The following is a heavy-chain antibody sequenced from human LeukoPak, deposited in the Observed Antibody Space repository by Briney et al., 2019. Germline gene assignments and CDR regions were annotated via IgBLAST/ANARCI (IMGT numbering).Heavy chain of an antibody. V-gene: IGHV4-61*05. J-gene: IGHJ4*02. CDR1: GYSITSGYY. CDR2: IYYSGST. Sequence: SETLSLTCTVSGYSITSGYYWGWIRQPPGKGLEWIGYIYYSGSTNYNPSLKSRVTISVDTSKNQFSLKLSSVTAADTAVYYCASPRAGDYGSGSYRYYFDYWGQGTLVTVSS. CDR3: ASPRAGDYGSGSYRYYFDY. D-gene: IGHD3-10*01.